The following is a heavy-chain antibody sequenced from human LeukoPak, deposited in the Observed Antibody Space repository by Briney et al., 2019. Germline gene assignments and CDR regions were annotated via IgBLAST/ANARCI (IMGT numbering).Heavy chain of an antibody. V-gene: IGHV4-31*03. CDR2: IYYSGST. CDR3: ARAYLPFNYFDY. J-gene: IGHJ4*02. CDR1: GGSISSGGYY. Sequence: SETLSLTCTVSGGSISSGGYYWSWIRQHPGKGLEWIGYIYYSGSTYYNPSLKSRVTISVDTSKNQFSLKLSSVTAADTAVYCCARAYLPFNYFDYWGQGTLVTVSS.